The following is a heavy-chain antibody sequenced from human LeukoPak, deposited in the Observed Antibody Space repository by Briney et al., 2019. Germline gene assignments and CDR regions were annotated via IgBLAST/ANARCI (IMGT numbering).Heavy chain of an antibody. V-gene: IGHV3-48*04. CDR2: ISSSGSTI. J-gene: IGHJ6*03. CDR1: GFTFSSYW. D-gene: IGHD4/OR15-4a*01. CDR3: ARVTNLPYYYYYMDV. Sequence: PGGSLRLSCAASGFTFSSYWMSWVRQAPGKGLEWVSYISSSGSTIHYADSVKGRFTISRDNAKNSLYLQMNSLRAEDTAVYYCARVTNLPYYYYYMDVWGKGTTVTISS.